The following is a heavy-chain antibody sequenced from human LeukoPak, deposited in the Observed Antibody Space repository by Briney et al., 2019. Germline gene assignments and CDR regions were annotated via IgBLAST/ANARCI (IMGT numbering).Heavy chain of an antibody. CDR1: GLIVSSNY. CDR2: IYSGGST. Sequence: GGSLRLSCAVSGLIVSSNYMSRVRQAPGKGLEWVSVIYSGGSTYYADSVKGRFTISRDNSKNTLYLQMNSLRAEDTAVYYCARVWANSGNFYGEDYWGQGTLVTVSS. CDR3: ARVWANSGNFYGEDY. D-gene: IGHD1-26*01. V-gene: IGHV3-53*01. J-gene: IGHJ4*02.